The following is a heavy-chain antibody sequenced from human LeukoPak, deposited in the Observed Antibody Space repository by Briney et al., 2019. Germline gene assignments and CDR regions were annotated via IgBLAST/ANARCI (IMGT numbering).Heavy chain of an antibody. CDR2: IHPGDSDT. V-gene: IGHV5-51*01. D-gene: IGHD2-21*01. CDR3: ARQSRYCGGDCYLSDAFDI. J-gene: IGHJ3*02. CDR1: GYSFTSYW. Sequence: GESLKISCKGSGYSFTSYWIGWVRQMPGKGLEWMGIIHPGDSDTRYNPSFQGQVTISADKSISTAYLQWSSLKASDTAMYYCARQSRYCGGDCYLSDAFDIWGQGTMVTVSS.